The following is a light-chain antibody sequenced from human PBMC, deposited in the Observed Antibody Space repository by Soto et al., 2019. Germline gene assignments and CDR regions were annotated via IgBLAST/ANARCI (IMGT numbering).Light chain of an antibody. CDR3: TSYTITSPYV. Sequence: QSALTQPASMSGSPGQSITISCTGTSSDIGRYNFVSWYQHHPGKAPKLITYEATKRPSGVSYRFSGSKSGNTASLTISGLQAEDEADYYCTSYTITSPYVFGTGTKVTVL. CDR1: SSDIGRYNF. V-gene: IGLV2-14*01. CDR2: EAT. J-gene: IGLJ1*01.